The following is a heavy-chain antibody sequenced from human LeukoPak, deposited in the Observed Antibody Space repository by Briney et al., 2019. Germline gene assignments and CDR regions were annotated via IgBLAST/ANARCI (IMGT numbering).Heavy chain of an antibody. CDR3: ARVGYCSSSTCRNYSDD. CDR2: ISSGSSYI. CDR1: GFSFSSYS. V-gene: IGHV3-21*01. Sequence: GGSLRLSCAASGFSFSSYSMNWVRQAPGKGLEWVSIISSGSSYIFYADSVKGRFTISRDNAKNSLYLQMNSLRAEDTAVYYCARVGYCSSSTCRNYSDDWGQGTLVTVSS. J-gene: IGHJ4*02. D-gene: IGHD2-2*01.